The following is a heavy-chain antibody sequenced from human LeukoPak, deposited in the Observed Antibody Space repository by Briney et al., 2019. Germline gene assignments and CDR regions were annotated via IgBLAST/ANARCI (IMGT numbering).Heavy chain of an antibody. CDR2: IYYSGST. CDR3: ASMGELLPTLFDY. Sequence: SETLSLTCTVSGGSISSGGYYWSWIRQHPGKGLEWIGYIYYSGSTYYNPSLKSRVTISVDTSKNQFSLKLSSVTAADTAVYYCASMGELLPTLFDYWGQGTLVTVSS. CDR1: GGSISSGGYY. J-gene: IGHJ4*02. D-gene: IGHD1-26*01. V-gene: IGHV4-31*03.